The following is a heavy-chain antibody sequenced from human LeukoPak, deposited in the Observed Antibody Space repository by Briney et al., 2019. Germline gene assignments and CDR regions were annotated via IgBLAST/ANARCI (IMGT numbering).Heavy chain of an antibody. D-gene: IGHD3-10*01. V-gene: IGHV3-72*01. Sequence: QPGGSLRLSCAASGFTFSDHYMDWVRQAPGKGLEWVGRIRNKVNSHTTEYSASVKGRFTISRDDSTNSVYLQMNSLKTEDTAVYYCVAMLRGVGYWGQGTLVTVSS. CDR3: VAMLRGVGY. CDR1: GFTFSDHY. CDR2: IRNKVNSHTT. J-gene: IGHJ4*02.